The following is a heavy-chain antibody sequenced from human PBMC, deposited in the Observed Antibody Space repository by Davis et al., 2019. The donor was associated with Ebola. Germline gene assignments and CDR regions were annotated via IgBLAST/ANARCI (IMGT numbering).Heavy chain of an antibody. J-gene: IGHJ3*01. V-gene: IGHV3-21*06. D-gene: IGHD2-21*02. Sequence: GESLKISCAASGFIFSNYDINWVRQAPGKGLEWASHISRSRAYIYYSDSVKGRFTISRDNAENSVFLQMDSLRDEDTAVYFCARGSGCDGDCYPGLDALDVWGQGTKVTVSS. CDR3: ARGSGCDGDCYPGLDALDV. CDR1: GFIFSNYD. CDR2: ISRSRAYI.